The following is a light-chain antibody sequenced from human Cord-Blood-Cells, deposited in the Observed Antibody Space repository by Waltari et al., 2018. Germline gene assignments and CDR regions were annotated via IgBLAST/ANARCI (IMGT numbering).Light chain of an antibody. CDR2: GAS. CDR3: QQYGSSPST. V-gene: IGKV3-20*01. Sequence: EIVLTQSPGTLSLSPGERATLHCRASQSVSSSYLAWYQQKPGQTPRLLIYGASSRATGIPDRFSGSGSGTDFTLTISRLEPEDFAVYYCQQYGSSPSTFGPGTKVDIK. CDR1: QSVSSSY. J-gene: IGKJ3*01.